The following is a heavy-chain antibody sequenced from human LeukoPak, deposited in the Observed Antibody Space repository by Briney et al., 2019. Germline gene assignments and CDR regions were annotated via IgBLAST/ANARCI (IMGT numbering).Heavy chain of an antibody. CDR1: GFTFSSYS. CDR2: ISSSSSTI. CDR3: AKEAQGCSITSCYFDS. D-gene: IGHD2-2*01. V-gene: IGHV3-48*01. J-gene: IGHJ4*02. Sequence: GGSLRLSCAAPGFTFSSYSMNWVRQAPGKGLEWVSYISSSSSTIYYADSVKGRFTISRDNSKNTLFLQMNSLRAEDTAVYYCAKEAQGCSITSCYFDSWGQGTLVTVSS.